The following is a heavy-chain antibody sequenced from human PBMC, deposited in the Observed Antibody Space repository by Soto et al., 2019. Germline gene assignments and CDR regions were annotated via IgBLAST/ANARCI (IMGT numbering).Heavy chain of an antibody. J-gene: IGHJ6*02. Sequence: QVQLVESGGGVVQPGRSLRLSRAASGFTFSSYAMHWVRQAPGKGLEWVAVISYDGSNKYYADSVKGRFTISRDNSKNTLYLQMNSLRAEDTAVYYCARDRRIASPYYYYGMDVWGQGTTVTVSS. D-gene: IGHD6-13*01. CDR1: GFTFSSYA. CDR2: ISYDGSNK. CDR3: ARDRRIASPYYYYGMDV. V-gene: IGHV3-30-3*01.